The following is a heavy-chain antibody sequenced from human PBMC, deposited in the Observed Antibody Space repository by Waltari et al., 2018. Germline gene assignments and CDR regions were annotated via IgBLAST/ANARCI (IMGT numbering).Heavy chain of an antibody. CDR2: IYYSGST. J-gene: IGHJ5*02. CDR3: ARGRYSGYDGGWDWFDP. V-gene: IGHV4-59*01. D-gene: IGHD5-12*01. Sequence: QVQLQESGPGLVKPSETLSLTCTVSGGSISSYYWSWIRQPPGKGLEWIGYIYYSGSTNYTPSLKSRVTISVDTSKNQFSLKLSSVTAADTAVYYCARGRYSGYDGGWDWFDPWGQGTLVTVSS. CDR1: GGSISSYY.